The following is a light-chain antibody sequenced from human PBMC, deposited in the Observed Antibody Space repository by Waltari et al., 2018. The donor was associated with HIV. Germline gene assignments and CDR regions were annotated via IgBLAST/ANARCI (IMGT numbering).Light chain of an antibody. V-gene: IGKV3-15*01. J-gene: IGKJ1*01. CDR1: QSVSSN. CDR2: GAH. Sequence: EIVLTQSPGTLSVSPGERATLSCRASQSVSSNLAWFQQKPGQAPRLVIYGAHTRATGIPDRFSGSGSGTEFTLTISSLQSEDFAVYYCQQYNAWPRTFGQGTKVDIK. CDR3: QQYNAWPRT.